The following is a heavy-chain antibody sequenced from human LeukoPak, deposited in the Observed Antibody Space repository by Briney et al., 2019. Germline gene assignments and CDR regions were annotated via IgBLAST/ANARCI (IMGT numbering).Heavy chain of an antibody. D-gene: IGHD4-17*01. CDR1: GGSISSGGYS. CDR3: ARSMTTVSSHSFDY. Sequence: SQTLSLTCAVSGGSISSGGYSWSWIRQPPGKGLEWIGYIYHSGSTYYNPSLKSRVTISVDRSKNQFSLKLSSVTAADTAVYYCARSMTTVSSHSFDYWGQGTLVAVSP. CDR2: IYHSGST. V-gene: IGHV4-30-2*01. J-gene: IGHJ4*02.